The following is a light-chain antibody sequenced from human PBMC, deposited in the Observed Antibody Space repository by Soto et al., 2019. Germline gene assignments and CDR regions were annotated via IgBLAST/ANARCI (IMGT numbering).Light chain of an antibody. V-gene: IGLV3-27*01. CDR1: VLAKKY. CDR2: KDS. CDR3: YSAADTLV. J-gene: IGLJ2*01. Sequence: SSELTQPSSVSVSPGQTARITCSGDVLAKKYARWFQQKPGQAPVLVIYKDSERPSGIPERFSGSSSGTTVTLTISGAQVEDEADYYCYSAADTLVFGGGTKLTVL.